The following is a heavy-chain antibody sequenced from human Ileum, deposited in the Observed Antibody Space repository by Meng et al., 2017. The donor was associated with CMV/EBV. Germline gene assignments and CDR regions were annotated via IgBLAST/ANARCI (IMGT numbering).Heavy chain of an antibody. J-gene: IGHJ4*02. CDR2: ISAFNGNT. D-gene: IGHD2-15*01. CDR3: ARGVAFDY. V-gene: IGHV1-18*04. Sequence: VSCEATGYTVRDYGVSWVRQAPGQGLEWIGWISAFNGNTDYARSLQGRVTMTTETSTATAFLDLKSLRSNDTAIYYCARGVAFDYWGQGSLVTVSS. CDR1: GYTVRDYG.